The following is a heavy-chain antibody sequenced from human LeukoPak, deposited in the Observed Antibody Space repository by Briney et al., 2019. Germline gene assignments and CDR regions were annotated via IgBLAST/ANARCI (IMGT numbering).Heavy chain of an antibody. V-gene: IGHV3-53*01. CDR2: IYSGGST. Sequence: GGSLRLSCAASGFTVSSNYMSWVRQAPGKGLEWVSVIYSGGSTYYADSVKGRFTISRDNSKNTLYLQMNSLRAEDTAVYYCARVGQWLQLVRGRDFQHWGQGTLVTVSS. D-gene: IGHD6-13*01. CDR3: ARVGQWLQLVRGRDFQH. CDR1: GFTVSSNY. J-gene: IGHJ1*01.